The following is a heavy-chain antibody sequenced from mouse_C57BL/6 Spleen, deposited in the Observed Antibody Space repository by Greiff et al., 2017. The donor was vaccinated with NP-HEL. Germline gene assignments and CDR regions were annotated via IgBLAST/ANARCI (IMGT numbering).Heavy chain of an antibody. CDR2: INPSSGYT. CDR1: GYTFTSYT. V-gene: IGHV1-4*01. CDR3: ARDCDYGSSYGWYFDV. Sequence: QVQLQQSGAELARPGASVKMSCKASGYTFTSYTMHWVKQRPGQGLEWIGYINPSSGYTKYNKKFKDKATLTADKSSSTAYMQLSSLTSEDSAVYYCARDCDYGSSYGWYFDVWGTGTTVTVSS. D-gene: IGHD1-1*01. J-gene: IGHJ1*03.